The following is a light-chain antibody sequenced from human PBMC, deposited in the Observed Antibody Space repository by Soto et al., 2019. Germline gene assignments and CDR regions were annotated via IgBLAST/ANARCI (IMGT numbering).Light chain of an antibody. Sequence: QSVLTQLPSVSGAPGQRVTISCTGSGSTFGAGYDVHWYQQLPGTAPKLLISDNSNRPSGVPDRFSGSKSGTSAALAISGLQAEDEADYYCQSYDSSLSVIFGGGTKLTVL. V-gene: IGLV1-40*01. J-gene: IGLJ2*01. CDR2: DNS. CDR3: QSYDSSLSVI. CDR1: GSTFGAGYD.